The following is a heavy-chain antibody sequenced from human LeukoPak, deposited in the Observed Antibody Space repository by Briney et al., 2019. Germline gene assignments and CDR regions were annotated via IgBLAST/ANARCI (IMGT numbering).Heavy chain of an antibody. Sequence: ASVKVSCKASGYTFTSYGISWVRQAPGQGLEWMGWISAYNGNTNYAQKFQGRVTITADESTSTAYMELSSLRSEDTAVYYCARAPQLVEVVWFDPWGQGTLVTVSS. D-gene: IGHD6-13*01. CDR2: ISAYNGNT. CDR3: ARAPQLVEVVWFDP. V-gene: IGHV1-18*01. CDR1: GYTFTSYG. J-gene: IGHJ5*02.